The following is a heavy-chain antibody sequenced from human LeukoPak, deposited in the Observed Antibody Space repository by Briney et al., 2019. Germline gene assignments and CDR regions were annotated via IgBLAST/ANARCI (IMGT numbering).Heavy chain of an antibody. CDR1: GGTFSSYA. CDR3: ARHLAVAGLNWFDP. CDR2: IIPIFGTA. Sequence: GASVKVSCKASGGTFSSYAISWVRQAPGQGLEGMGGIIPIFGTANYAQKFQGRVTITADESTSTAYMELSSLRFDDTAVYYCARHLAVAGLNWFDPWGQGTLVTVSS. V-gene: IGHV1-69*13. D-gene: IGHD6-19*01. J-gene: IGHJ5*02.